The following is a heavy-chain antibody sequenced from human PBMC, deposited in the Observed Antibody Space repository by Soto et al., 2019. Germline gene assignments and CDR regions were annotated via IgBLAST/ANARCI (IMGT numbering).Heavy chain of an antibody. D-gene: IGHD2-15*01. CDR1: GGSFSGYY. J-gene: IGHJ4*02. CDR2: INHSGST. V-gene: IGHV4-34*01. Sequence: PSETLSLTCAVYGGSFSGYYWSWIRQPPGKGLEWIGEINHSGSTNYNPSLKSRVTISVDTSKNQFSLKLSSVTAADTAVYYCARSRSSSSGGSCGVGYWGQGTMVTVYS. CDR3: ARSRSSSSGGSCGVGY.